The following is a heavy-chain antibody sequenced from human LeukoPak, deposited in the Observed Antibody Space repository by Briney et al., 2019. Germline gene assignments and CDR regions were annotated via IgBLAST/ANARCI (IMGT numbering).Heavy chain of an antibody. J-gene: IGHJ5*02. CDR3: ARDQSIAVAGLGWFDP. Sequence: ASVKVCCKASGYTFTSYGISWARQAPGQGLEWMGWISAYNGNTNYAQKLQGRVTMTTDTSTSTAYMELRSLRSDDTAVYYCARDQSIAVAGLGWFDPWGQGTLVTVSS. CDR1: GYTFTSYG. V-gene: IGHV1-18*04. D-gene: IGHD6-19*01. CDR2: ISAYNGNT.